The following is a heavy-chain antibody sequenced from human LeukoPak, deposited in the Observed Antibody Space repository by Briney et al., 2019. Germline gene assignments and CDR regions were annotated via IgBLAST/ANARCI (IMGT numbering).Heavy chain of an antibody. V-gene: IGHV3-23*01. CDR3: AKDHPSSGWPAFDY. Sequence: PGGSLRLPCAASGFSVSSRAMSWVRQAPGKGLEWVSSISNIDKTYYADSVRGRFTISRDSSENTVSLQMDSLRAEDTALYFCAKDHPSSGWPAFDYWGQGTLVTVSS. CDR1: GFSVSSRA. J-gene: IGHJ4*02. CDR2: ISNIDKT. D-gene: IGHD6-19*01.